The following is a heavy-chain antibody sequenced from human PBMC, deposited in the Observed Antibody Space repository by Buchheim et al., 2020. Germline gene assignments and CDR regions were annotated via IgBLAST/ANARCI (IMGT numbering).Heavy chain of an antibody. V-gene: IGHV3-72*01. Sequence: EVQLVESGGGLVQPGGSLRLSCAASGFTFSDHYMDWVRQAPGRGLEWVVRARNKANSYTTEYAASVEGRFTVSRDDSKNSLYLQINSLKTEDTAVYYCARSAGGADLFDYWGQGTL. CDR3: ARSAGGADLFDY. J-gene: IGHJ4*02. D-gene: IGHD2-21*02. CDR1: GFTFSDHY. CDR2: ARNKANSYTT.